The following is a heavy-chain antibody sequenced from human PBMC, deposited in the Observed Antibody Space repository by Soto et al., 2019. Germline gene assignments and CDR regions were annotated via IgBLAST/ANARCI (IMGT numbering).Heavy chain of an antibody. V-gene: IGHV3-23*01. CDR3: AKGGSSWTPAGGYYYYGMDV. CDR1: GFTFSSYA. Sequence: EVQLLESGGGLVQPGGSLRLSCAASGFTFSSYAMSWVRQAPGKGLEWVSAISGSGGSTYYADSVKGRFTISRDNSTNTLYLQMNSRRAEDTAVYYCAKGGSSWTPAGGYYYYGMDVWGQGTTVTVSS. CDR2: ISGSGGST. J-gene: IGHJ6*02. D-gene: IGHD6-13*01.